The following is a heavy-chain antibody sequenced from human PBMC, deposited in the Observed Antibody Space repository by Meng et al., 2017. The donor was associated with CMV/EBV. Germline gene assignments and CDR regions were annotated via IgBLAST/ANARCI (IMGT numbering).Heavy chain of an antibody. D-gene: IGHD3-3*01. CDR3: ARAEVGVVLAPGDY. Sequence: QLQLGGAGGGVVQPGRSLRLSCAASGFTFSSYAMHWVRQAPGKGLEWVAVISYDGSNKYYADSVKGRFTISRDNSKNTLYLQMNSLRAEDTAVYYCARAEVGVVLAPGDYWGQGTLVTVSS. J-gene: IGHJ4*02. CDR1: GFTFSSYA. CDR2: ISYDGSNK. V-gene: IGHV3-30-3*01.